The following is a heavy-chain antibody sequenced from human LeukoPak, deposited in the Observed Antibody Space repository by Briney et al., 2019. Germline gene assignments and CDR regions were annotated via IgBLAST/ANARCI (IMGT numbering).Heavy chain of an antibody. V-gene: IGHV3-9*01. CDR2: ISWNSGSI. CDR1: GFTFDDYA. D-gene: IGHD5-18*01. J-gene: IGHJ4*02. Sequence: GGSLRLSCAASGFTFDDYALHWVRKAPGKGLEGVSGISWNSGSIGYADSVKGRFTISRDNAKNSLYLQMNRLRAEDTALYYCAKVLRGYRGFDYWGQGTLVTASS. CDR3: AKVLRGYRGFDY.